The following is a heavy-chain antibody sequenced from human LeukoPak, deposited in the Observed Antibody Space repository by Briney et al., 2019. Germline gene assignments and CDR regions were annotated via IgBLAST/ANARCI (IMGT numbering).Heavy chain of an antibody. Sequence: SETLSLTCTVSGGSISSRPYYWGWVRQPPGKGLEWIGTISYSGTTYYSPSLKSRVTISLDTSKNQFSLKLSSVTAADTAIYYCARRLAVVTQEIDYWGQGTLVTVSS. CDR1: GGSISSRPYY. J-gene: IGHJ4*02. CDR3: ARRLAVVTQEIDY. CDR2: ISYSGTT. V-gene: IGHV4-39*07. D-gene: IGHD4-23*01.